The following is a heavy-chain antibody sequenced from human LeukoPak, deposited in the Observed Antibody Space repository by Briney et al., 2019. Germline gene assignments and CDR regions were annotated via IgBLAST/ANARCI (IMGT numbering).Heavy chain of an antibody. V-gene: IGHV1-18*01. Sequence: GASVKVSCKASGYTFTSYGISWVRQAPGQGLEWMGWISAYNGNTNYAQKLQGRVTMTRDTSISTAYVELSRLRSDDTAVYYCARDYSGTYYGGQDYWGQGTLVTVSS. CDR1: GYTFTSYG. CDR3: ARDYSGTYYGGQDY. J-gene: IGHJ4*02. CDR2: ISAYNGNT. D-gene: IGHD1-26*01.